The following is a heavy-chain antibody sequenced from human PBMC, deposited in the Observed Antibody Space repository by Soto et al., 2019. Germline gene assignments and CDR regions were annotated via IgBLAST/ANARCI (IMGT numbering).Heavy chain of an antibody. D-gene: IGHD3-16*01. CDR3: ARDHGGAYDY. CDR2: ISSSGSTI. J-gene: IGHJ4*02. V-gene: IGHV3-48*03. CDR1: GFTFSGDE. Sequence: GGSLRLSCAASGFTFSGDEMNWVRQAPGKGLEWVSYISSSGSTIYYADSVKGRFTISRDNAKNSLYLQMNSLRAEDTAVYYCARDHGGAYDYWGQGTLVTVSS.